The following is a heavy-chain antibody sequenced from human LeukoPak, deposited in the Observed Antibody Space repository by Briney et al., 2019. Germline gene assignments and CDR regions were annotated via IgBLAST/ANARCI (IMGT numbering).Heavy chain of an antibody. D-gene: IGHD6-13*01. Sequence: GGSLRLSCAVSGFTFSTYEMNWVRQAPGKGLEGVSYISRSGSTIYYADSVKGRFTISRDNAKNSLYLQMNSLRAEDTAVYYCASLYSSSWYRGGYWGQGTLVTVSS. CDR3: ASLYSSSWYRGGY. V-gene: IGHV3-48*03. CDR2: ISRSGSTI. CDR1: GFTFSTYE. J-gene: IGHJ4*02.